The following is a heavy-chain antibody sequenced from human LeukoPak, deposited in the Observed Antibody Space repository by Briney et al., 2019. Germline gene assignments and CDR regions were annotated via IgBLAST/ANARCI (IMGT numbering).Heavy chain of an antibody. D-gene: IGHD1-26*01. Sequence: PSETLPLTCTVSGISITTYYWSWIRQPPGKGLEWIGLIHYSGSTTYNPSLESRVTISIDTSKNQFSLHLSSVTAADTAVCYCARDIREVGESHYFDYWGQGTLVTVTS. V-gene: IGHV4-59*01. CDR1: GISITTYY. CDR2: IHYSGST. J-gene: IGHJ4*02. CDR3: ARDIREVGESHYFDY.